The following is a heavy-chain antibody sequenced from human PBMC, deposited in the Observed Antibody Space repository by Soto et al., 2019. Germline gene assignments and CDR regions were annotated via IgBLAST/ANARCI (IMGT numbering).Heavy chain of an antibody. Sequence: ASVKVSCKASGYTFTSYGISWVRQAPGQGLEWMGWISAYNGNTNYAQKLQGRVTMTTDTSTSTAYMELRSLRSDDTAVYYCATTTIVVVNDAFDIWGQGTMVTVSS. CDR2: ISAYNGNT. D-gene: IGHD3-22*01. J-gene: IGHJ3*02. CDR1: GYTFTSYG. CDR3: ATTTIVVVNDAFDI. V-gene: IGHV1-18*01.